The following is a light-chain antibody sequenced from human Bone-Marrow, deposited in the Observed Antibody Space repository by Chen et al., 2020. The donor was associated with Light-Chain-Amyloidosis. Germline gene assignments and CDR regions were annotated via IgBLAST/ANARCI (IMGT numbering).Light chain of an antibody. CDR1: SANIGINY. CDR2: RND. Sequence: QSVLTQPPSASGPPGQRVPISCSGASANIGINYVYWYQHFPGAAPNILIHRNDQRPPVVAVRFGASKSGTSAFLARSGRRYEEEADYYCAAWDGSLSGYVFGAGTKVSVL. V-gene: IGLV1-47*01. J-gene: IGLJ1*01. CDR3: AAWDGSLSGYV.